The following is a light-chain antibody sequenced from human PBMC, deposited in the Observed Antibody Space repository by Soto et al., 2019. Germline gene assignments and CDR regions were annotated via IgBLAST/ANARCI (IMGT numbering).Light chain of an antibody. CDR2: DAS. V-gene: IGKV1-5*01. Sequence: DIQMTQPPSTLSASVGDRVTITCRASQSISSWLAWYQQKPGKAPKLLIYDASSLESGVPSRFSGNRSGTEFTLTISSLQPDDFATYYCQQYNSYSWTFGQGTKV. J-gene: IGKJ1*01. CDR3: QQYNSYSWT. CDR1: QSISSW.